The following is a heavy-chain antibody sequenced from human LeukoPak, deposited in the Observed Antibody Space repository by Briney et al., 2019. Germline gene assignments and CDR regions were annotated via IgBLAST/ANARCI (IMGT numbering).Heavy chain of an antibody. D-gene: IGHD5-18*01. CDR2: IFSSGAA. CDR3: ARGKIGYSYGYVYYYYYMDV. J-gene: IGHJ6*03. V-gene: IGHV4-59*12. Sequence: SETLSLTCSVSGRSISPYYWSWFRQAPGRGLERVGYIFSSGAASYKPSLKSRVTLSVDTSKNQFSLKLSSVTAADTAVYYCARGKIGYSYGYVYYYYYMDVWGKGTTVTVSS. CDR1: GRSISPYY.